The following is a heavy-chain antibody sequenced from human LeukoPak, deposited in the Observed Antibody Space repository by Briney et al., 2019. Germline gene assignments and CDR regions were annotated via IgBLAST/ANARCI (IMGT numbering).Heavy chain of an antibody. Sequence: GGSLRLSCAASGFTFSDYYMSWIRQAPGKGLEWVSYISSSGSTIYYADSVKGRFTISRDNAKNSLYLQMNSLRAEDTAVYYCARDNAHYDFWSGYSRIGDWFDPWGQGTLVTVSS. J-gene: IGHJ5*02. V-gene: IGHV3-11*04. CDR3: ARDNAHYDFWSGYSRIGDWFDP. D-gene: IGHD3-3*01. CDR1: GFTFSDYY. CDR2: ISSSGSTI.